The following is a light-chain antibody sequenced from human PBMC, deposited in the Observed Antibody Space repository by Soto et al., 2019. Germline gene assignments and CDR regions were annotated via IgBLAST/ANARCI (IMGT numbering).Light chain of an antibody. J-gene: IGLJ1*01. CDR3: CSYAGSYTSLYV. CDR1: SSDVGGYNY. CDR2: DVS. V-gene: IGLV2-11*01. Sequence: QSALTQPRSVSGSPGQSVTISCTGTSSDVGGYNYVSWYQQHPGKAPKLMIYDVSKRPSGVPDRFSGSKSGNTASLTISGLQAEDEADYYGCSYAGSYTSLYVFGTGTKLTVL.